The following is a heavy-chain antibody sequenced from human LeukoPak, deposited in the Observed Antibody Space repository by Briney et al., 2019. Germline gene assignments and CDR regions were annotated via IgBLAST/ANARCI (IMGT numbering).Heavy chain of an antibody. CDR2: INPKSGGT. J-gene: IGHJ4*02. CDR3: ARVRHQTFYDFWSRYYN. V-gene: IGHV1-2*02. D-gene: IGHD3-3*01. CDR1: GYTFTDYF. Sequence: ASVKVSCKASGYTFTDYFIHWVRQAPGQGLEWMGWINPKSGGTNYAQKFQGRVTMTRDTSISTAYMELRRLRCDDTAVYYCARVRHQTFYDFWSRYYNWGQGTLVTVSS.